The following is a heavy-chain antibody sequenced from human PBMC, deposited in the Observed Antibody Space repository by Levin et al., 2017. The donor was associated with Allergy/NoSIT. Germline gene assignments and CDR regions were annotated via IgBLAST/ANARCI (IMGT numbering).Heavy chain of an antibody. CDR3: IRDYSGYYAEYFYH. V-gene: IGHV3-49*04. J-gene: IGHJ1*01. Sequence: GGSLRLSCTVSGFIFRDYAISWVRQAPGKGLEWVAFIRNKEYGEKTQYAASVQGRFTISRDDSTGIAYLQMNSLTIEDTAVYYCIRDYSGYYAEYFYHWGQGTVVTVSS. CDR1: GFIFRDYA. CDR2: IRNKEYGEKT. D-gene: IGHD5-18*01.